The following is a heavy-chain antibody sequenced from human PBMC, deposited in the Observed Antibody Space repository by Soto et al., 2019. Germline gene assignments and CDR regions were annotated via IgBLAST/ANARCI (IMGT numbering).Heavy chain of an antibody. J-gene: IGHJ6*02. V-gene: IGHV1-69*06. D-gene: IGHD2-15*01. CDR2: IIPIFGTA. CDR1: GGTFSSYA. CDR3: ARGHVVVGVEATPLRYCYGMDV. Sequence: QVQLGQPGAEVKKPGSSVKVSCKVFGGTFSSYAISWVRQAHGQGLEWMGGIIPIFGTANYAHKVHGRVRITADKSTSTAYTDQTSRRSEDTAVYYWARGHVVVGVEATPLRYCYGMDVWGQGPTVTVSS.